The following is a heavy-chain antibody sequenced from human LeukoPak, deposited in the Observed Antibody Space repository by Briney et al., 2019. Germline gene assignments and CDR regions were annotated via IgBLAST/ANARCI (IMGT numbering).Heavy chain of an antibody. J-gene: IGHJ6*02. Sequence: GGSLRLSCEGSGFTFGNHYMSWIRQASGKGLEWVSYIHSGGGDIYYADSVKGRFTISRDNAENSLYLQMNSLRVEDTAVYYCAKDKDPYYYYGMDVWGQGTTVTVSS. CDR2: IHSGGGDI. CDR3: AKDKDPYYYYGMDV. CDR1: GFTFGNHY. V-gene: IGHV3-11*01.